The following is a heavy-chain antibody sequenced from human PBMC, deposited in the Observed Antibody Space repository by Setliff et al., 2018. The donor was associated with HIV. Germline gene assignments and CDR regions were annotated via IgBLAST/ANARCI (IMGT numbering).Heavy chain of an antibody. CDR2: IDPRDSYT. V-gene: IGHV5-10-1*01. CDR1: GYNFIDYW. D-gene: IGHD4-4*01. CDR3: ARHPYSEEYYFDY. J-gene: IGHJ4*02. Sequence: GESLKISCKGSGYNFIDYWITWVRQMPGKGLEWMGRIDPRDSYTNYSPSFQGHVTISADKSISTAYLQWSSLKASYTAMYYCARHPYSEEYYFDYWGQGTLVTVSS.